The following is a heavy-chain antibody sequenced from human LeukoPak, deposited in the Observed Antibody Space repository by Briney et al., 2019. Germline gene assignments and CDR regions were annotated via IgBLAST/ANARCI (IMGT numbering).Heavy chain of an antibody. D-gene: IGHD5-12*01. CDR3: ASPDGGYDWWGAFDY. CDR2: ISSSSSYI. V-gene: IGHV3-21*01. CDR1: GFTFSRYT. Sequence: PGGSLRLSCAASGFTFSRYTMNWVRQAPGKGLEWVSSISSSSSYIYYADSVKGRFTISRDNAQNSLYLQMNSLRAEDTAVYYCASPDGGYDWWGAFDYWGQGTLVTVPS. J-gene: IGHJ4*02.